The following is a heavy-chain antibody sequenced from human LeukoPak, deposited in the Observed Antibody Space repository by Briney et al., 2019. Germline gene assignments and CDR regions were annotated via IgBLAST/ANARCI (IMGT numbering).Heavy chain of an antibody. Sequence: GGSLRLSCAASGFGFSGYDMQWVRQAPGKGLEWVAFIRYDESNKYYADSVKGRFTVSRDNSKNTMYLQMNSLGREDTAVYYCAPKDYGVAYWGQGTLVTVSS. V-gene: IGHV3-30*02. CDR3: APKDYGVAY. CDR1: GFGFSGYD. CDR2: IRYDESNK. J-gene: IGHJ4*02. D-gene: IGHD3-16*01.